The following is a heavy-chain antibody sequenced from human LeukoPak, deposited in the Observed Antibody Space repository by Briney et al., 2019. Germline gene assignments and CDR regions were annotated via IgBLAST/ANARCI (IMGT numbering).Heavy chain of an antibody. CDR3: ARARYYCSSTSCYAYVGEYFQH. CDR1: GFTFSSYE. Sequence: GGSLRLSCAASGFTFSSYEMNWVRQAPGKGLEWVSYISSSDSTIYYADSVKGRFTISRDNAKNSLYLQMNSLRAEDTAVYYCARARYYCSSTSCYAYVGEYFQHWGQGTLVTVSS. V-gene: IGHV3-48*03. D-gene: IGHD2-2*01. CDR2: ISSSDSTI. J-gene: IGHJ1*01.